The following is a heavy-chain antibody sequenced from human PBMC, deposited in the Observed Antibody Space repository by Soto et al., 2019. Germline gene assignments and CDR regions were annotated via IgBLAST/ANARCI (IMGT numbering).Heavy chain of an antibody. CDR1: GGSISSSSYY. V-gene: IGHV4-39*01. J-gene: IGHJ5*02. CDR3: ARTNGGWTNWFYP. CDR2: IYYSGST. D-gene: IGHD6-19*01. Sequence: PSETLSLTCTVSGGSISSSSYYWGWIRQPPGKGLEWIGSIYYSGSTYYNPSLKSRVTISVDTSKNQFSLKLSSVTAADTAVYYCARTNGGWTNWFYPWGQGTLVTVSS.